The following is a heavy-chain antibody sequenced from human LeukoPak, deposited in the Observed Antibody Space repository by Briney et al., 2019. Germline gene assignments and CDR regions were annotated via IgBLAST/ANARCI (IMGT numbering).Heavy chain of an antibody. CDR3: ARLNIKNWNDVLGWFDP. J-gene: IGHJ5*02. CDR1: GGSISSGGYY. Sequence: SQTLSLTCTASGGSISSGGYYWSWIREHPGKGLGWIGYIYYSGSTYYNPSLKSRVTISVDTSKNQFSLKLSSVTAADTAVYYCARLNIKNWNDVLGWFDPWGQGTLVTVSS. D-gene: IGHD1-1*01. V-gene: IGHV4-31*03. CDR2: IYYSGST.